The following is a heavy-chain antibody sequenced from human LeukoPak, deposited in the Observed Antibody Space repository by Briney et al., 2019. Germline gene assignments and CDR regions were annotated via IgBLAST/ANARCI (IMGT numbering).Heavy chain of an antibody. CDR2: INPSGGST. Sequence: EASVKVSCKASGYTFTSYYMHWVRQAPGQGLEWMGIINPSGGSTSYAQKFQGRVTMTRDMSTSTVYMELSSLRSEDTAVYYCARDRYCSGGSCYSGDFDYWGQGTLVTVSS. CDR3: ARDRYCSGGSCYSGDFDY. J-gene: IGHJ4*02. CDR1: GYTFTSYY. D-gene: IGHD2-15*01. V-gene: IGHV1-46*01.